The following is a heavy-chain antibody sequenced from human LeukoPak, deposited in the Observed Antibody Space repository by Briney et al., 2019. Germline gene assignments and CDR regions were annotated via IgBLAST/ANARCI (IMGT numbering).Heavy chain of an antibody. J-gene: IGHJ4*02. CDR2: ISSSGSTI. V-gene: IGHV3-11*01. D-gene: IGHD1-26*01. CDR1: GFTFSDYY. Sequence: KAGGSLRLSCAASGFTFSDYYMSWIRQAPGKGLEWVSYISSSGSTIYYADSAKGRFTISRDNAKNSLYLQMNSLRAEDTAVYYCARWRGAAPDHSFDYWGQGTLVTVSS. CDR3: ARWRGAAPDHSFDY.